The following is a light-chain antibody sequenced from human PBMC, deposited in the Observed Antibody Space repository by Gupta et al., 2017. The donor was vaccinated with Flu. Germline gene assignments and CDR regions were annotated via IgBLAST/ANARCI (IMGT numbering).Light chain of an antibody. CDR1: SSNIGAGYD. Sequence: QSVLTQPPSVSGAPGQRVTISCPGSSSNIGAGYDVHWYQQLPGTAPKLLIYGNSNRPSGVPDRFSGSKSGTSASLAITGLQAEDEADYYCQSYDSSLSGYVFGTRTKVTVL. CDR3: QSYDSSLSGYV. J-gene: IGLJ1*01. CDR2: GNS. V-gene: IGLV1-40*01.